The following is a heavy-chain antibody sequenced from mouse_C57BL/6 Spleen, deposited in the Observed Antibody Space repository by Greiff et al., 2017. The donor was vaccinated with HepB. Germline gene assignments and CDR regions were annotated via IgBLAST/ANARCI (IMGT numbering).Heavy chain of an antibody. Sequence: QVQLQQPGAELVKPGASVKLSCKASGYTFTSYWMQWVKQRPGQGLEWIGEIDPSDSYTNYNQKFKGQATLTVDTSSSTAYMQLSSLTSEDSAVYYCARTGPYYAMDYWGQGTSVTVSS. CDR1: GYTFTSYW. D-gene: IGHD4-1*01. J-gene: IGHJ4*01. V-gene: IGHV1-50*01. CDR3: ARTGPYYAMDY. CDR2: IDPSDSYT.